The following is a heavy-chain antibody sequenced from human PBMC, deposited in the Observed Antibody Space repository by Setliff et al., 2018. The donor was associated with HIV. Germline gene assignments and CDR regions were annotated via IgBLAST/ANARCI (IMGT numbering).Heavy chain of an antibody. Sequence: ETLSLTCSVSGYSIRSHYWSWIRQSPGKGLEWIGNIYYSESTTYNPSLKSRVTILVDTSKNLFSLKLSSVTPADTAVYYCARGIDNFWSGYVRWGQGTLVTVSS. CDR3: ARGIDNFWSGYVR. D-gene: IGHD3-3*01. CDR2: IYYSEST. CDR1: GYSIRSHY. J-gene: IGHJ4*02. V-gene: IGHV4-59*11.